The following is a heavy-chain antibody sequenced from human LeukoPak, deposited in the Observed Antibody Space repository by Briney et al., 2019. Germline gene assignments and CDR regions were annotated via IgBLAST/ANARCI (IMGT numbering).Heavy chain of an antibody. V-gene: IGHV3-21*01. CDR1: GFTFISNT. J-gene: IGHJ3*02. Sequence: GGSLRLSCAASGFTFISNTMNWVRKAPGKGVEWVSSISSSSSYIYYADSVKGRFTISRDNAKNSLYLQMNSLRAEDTAVYYCARDREYSAPFDIWGQGTMVTVSS. CDR3: ARDREYSAPFDI. CDR2: ISSSSSYI. D-gene: IGHD5-12*01.